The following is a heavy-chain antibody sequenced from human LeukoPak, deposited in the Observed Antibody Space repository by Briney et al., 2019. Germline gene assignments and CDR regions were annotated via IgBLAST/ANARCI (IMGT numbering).Heavy chain of an antibody. D-gene: IGHD4-17*01. CDR2: IYSGGST. J-gene: IGHJ4*02. CDR1: GGSINNNY. CDR3: ARDDGDSDY. Sequence: ETLSLTCTVSGGSINNNYWSWFRQSPGKGLEWVSVIYSGGSTYYADSVKGRFTISRDNSKNTLYLQMNSLRAEDTAVYYCARDDGDSDYWGQGTLVTVSS. V-gene: IGHV3-53*01.